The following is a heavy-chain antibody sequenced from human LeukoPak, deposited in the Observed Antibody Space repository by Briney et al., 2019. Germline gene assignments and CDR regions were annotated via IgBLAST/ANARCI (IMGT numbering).Heavy chain of an antibody. J-gene: IGHJ3*02. CDR1: GFTFSSYA. CDR3: ARPYYADAFDI. CDR2: IIPIFGTA. D-gene: IGHD1-26*01. Sequence: PGGSLRLSCAASGFTFSSYAMSWVRQAPGQGLEWMGGIIPIFGTANYAQKFQGRVTITADESTSTAYMELSSLRSEDTAVYYCARPYYADAFDIWGQGTMVTVSS. V-gene: IGHV1-69*01.